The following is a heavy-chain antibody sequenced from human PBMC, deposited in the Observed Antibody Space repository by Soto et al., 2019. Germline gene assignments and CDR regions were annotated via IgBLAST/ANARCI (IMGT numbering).Heavy chain of an antibody. D-gene: IGHD3-3*02. Sequence: PGGSLRLSCAASGFTFSDHYMDWVRQAPGKGLEWVGRTRNAANSFSTQYAASVKGRFTISRDGSKSSLYLQMNSLKTEDTAVYYFARISTTRTYFFDDWCQGSLDTLFS. J-gene: IGHJ4*02. CDR3: ARISTTRTYFFDD. V-gene: IGHV3-72*01. CDR1: GFTFSDHY. CDR2: TRNAANSFST.